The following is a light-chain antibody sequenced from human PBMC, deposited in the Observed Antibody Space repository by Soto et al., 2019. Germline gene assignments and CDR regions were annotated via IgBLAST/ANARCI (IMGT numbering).Light chain of an antibody. CDR3: TSYTTSSPYLV. CDR2: AVT. Sequence: QSALTQPASVSGSPGQSISISCTGTSSDVGGYNYVSWYQHHPGKAPKLMIYAVTNRPSGVSNRFSGSNSGNTASLTISGLQAEEEAEYDCTSYTTSSPYLVFGGGTKVTVL. V-gene: IGLV2-14*01. J-gene: IGLJ3*02. CDR1: SSDVGGYNY.